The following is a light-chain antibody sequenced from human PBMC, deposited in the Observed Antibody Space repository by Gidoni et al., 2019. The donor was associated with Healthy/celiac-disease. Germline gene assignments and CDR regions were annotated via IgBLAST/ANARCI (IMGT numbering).Light chain of an antibody. CDR3: QVWDSSSDHPAYV. V-gene: IGLV3-21*03. J-gene: IGLJ1*01. CDR2: DDS. CDR1: NIGSKS. Sequence: SSVLTQPPSVSVAPGKTARITCGGNNIGSKSVHWYQQKPGQAPVLVVYDDSDRPPGIPERFSGSNSGNTATLTISRVEAGDEADYYCQVWDSSSDHPAYVFGTGTKVTVL.